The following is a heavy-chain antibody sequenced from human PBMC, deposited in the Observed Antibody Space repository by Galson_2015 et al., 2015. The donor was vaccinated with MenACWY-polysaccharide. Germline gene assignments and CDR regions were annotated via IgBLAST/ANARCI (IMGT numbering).Heavy chain of an antibody. CDR1: GASIGSGSHY. CDR3: AGIPATETSFGWFDP. D-gene: IGHD4-17*01. J-gene: IGHJ5*02. CDR2: IYYNGRG. Sequence: TLSLTCAVSGASIGSGSHYWSWFRQYPGKSLEWIAYIYYNGRGNYNPSLRSRVTISVDMSKNQFSLNLNSVTAADTAVYFCAGIPATETSFGWFDPWGQGTLVTVSS. V-gene: IGHV4-31*11.